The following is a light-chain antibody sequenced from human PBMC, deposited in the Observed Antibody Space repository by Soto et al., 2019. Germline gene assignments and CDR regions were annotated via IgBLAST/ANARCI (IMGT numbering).Light chain of an antibody. CDR1: QSVSSY. Sequence: EIVLTQSPATLSLSPGERATLPCRASQSVSSYLAWYQQKPGQAPRLLIYDASNRATGIPARFSGSGSGTDFTLTISSLDPEDFAVYYCQQHSNWLTFGGGTKVEIK. J-gene: IGKJ4*01. V-gene: IGKV3-11*01. CDR2: DAS. CDR3: QQHSNWLT.